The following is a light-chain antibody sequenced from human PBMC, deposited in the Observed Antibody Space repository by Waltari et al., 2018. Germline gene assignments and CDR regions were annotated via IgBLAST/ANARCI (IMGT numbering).Light chain of an antibody. Sequence: IQITPSPSSLSASVGHRVTITCRASPGISNYLAWYQQKPGKVPKLLIYAASTMQSGVPSRLSGSGSGTDFTLTISSLQPEDVATYYCQKYNSAPRTFGQGTKVEIK. CDR3: QKYNSAPRT. V-gene: IGKV1-27*01. CDR2: AAS. J-gene: IGKJ1*01. CDR1: PGISNY.